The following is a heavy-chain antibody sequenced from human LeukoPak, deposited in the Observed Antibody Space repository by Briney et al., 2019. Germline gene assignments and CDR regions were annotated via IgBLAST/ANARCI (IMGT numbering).Heavy chain of an antibody. J-gene: IGHJ4*02. CDR3: SRRGRDSDY. CDR2: THYSGST. CDR1: GASISSSDYY. V-gene: IGHV4-39*02. Sequence: PSETLSLTCRVSGASISSSDYYWGWVRQPPGRGLEWIGSTHYSGSTYYNPSLRSRLTISVDTSKNLFSLNLTSVTAADTAIYFCSRRGRDSDYWGQGTPVTVSS. D-gene: IGHD1-1*01.